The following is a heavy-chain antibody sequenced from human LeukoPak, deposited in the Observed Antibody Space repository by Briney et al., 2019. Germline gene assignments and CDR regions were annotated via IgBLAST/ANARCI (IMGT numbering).Heavy chain of an antibody. CDR3: ARAWGDYYGMDV. Sequence: SETLSLTCTVSGGSISSGDCYWSWIRQPPGKGLEWIGYIYYSGSTYYNPSLKSRVTISVDTSKNQFSLKLSSVTAADTAVYYCARAWGDYYGMDVWGKGTTVTVSS. CDR1: GGSISSGDCY. CDR2: IYYSGST. J-gene: IGHJ6*04. V-gene: IGHV4-30-4*01. D-gene: IGHD1-26*01.